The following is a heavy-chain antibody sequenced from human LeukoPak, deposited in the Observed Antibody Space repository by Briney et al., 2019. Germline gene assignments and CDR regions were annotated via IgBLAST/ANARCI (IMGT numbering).Heavy chain of an antibody. CDR2: INSDGSST. D-gene: IGHD3-16*01. CDR3: ARLPLRGKSYYFDY. Sequence: GESLTLSCAAAGFTFSSYWMHWVRHAPGKGLVWVSRINSDGSSTSYADSVKGRFTISRDHAKNTLYLQINSLRAEDTAVYYCARLPLRGKSYYFDYWGQGTLVTVSS. J-gene: IGHJ4*02. V-gene: IGHV3-74*01. CDR1: GFTFSSYW.